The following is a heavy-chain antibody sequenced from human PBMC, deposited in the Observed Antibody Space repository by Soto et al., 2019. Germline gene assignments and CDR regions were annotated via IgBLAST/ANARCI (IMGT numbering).Heavy chain of an antibody. J-gene: IGHJ4*02. CDR3: ARGRTSSGGSCYDY. CDR2: INWNGGST. D-gene: IGHD2-15*01. V-gene: IGHV3-20*04. CDR1: GFTFDDYG. Sequence: PGGSLRLSCAASGFTFDDYGMSWVRQAPGKGLEWVSGINWNGGSTGYADSVKGRFTISRDNAKNSLYLQMNSLRAEDTALYYCARGRTSSGGSCYDYWGQGTLVTVSS.